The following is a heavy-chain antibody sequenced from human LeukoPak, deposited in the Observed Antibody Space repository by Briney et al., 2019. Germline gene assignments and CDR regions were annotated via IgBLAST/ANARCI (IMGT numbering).Heavy chain of an antibody. V-gene: IGHV3-23*01. J-gene: IGHJ4*02. CDR1: GFTFSSFA. CDR2: ISDSGGTT. D-gene: IGHD3-10*01. Sequence: GGSLRLSCAVSGFTFSSFAMSWVRQPPGKGLEWLSVISDSGGTTFYADSVEGRFTISRDNSKNTLYLQMNSLRAEDTAVYYCAKEASGYGYYFDYWGQGTLVTVSS. CDR3: AKEASGYGYYFDY.